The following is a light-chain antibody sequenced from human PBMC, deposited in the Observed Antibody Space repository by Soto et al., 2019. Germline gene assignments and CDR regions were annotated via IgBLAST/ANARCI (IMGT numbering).Light chain of an antibody. V-gene: IGLV2-11*01. CDR1: SSDVGGYNY. CDR2: DVS. J-gene: IGLJ2*01. Sequence: QSALTQPASVSGSPGQSITISCTGTSSDVGGYNYVSWYQQHPGKAPKLMIYDVSKRPSGVPDRFSGSKSGNTASLTISGLQAEDEADYYCCSYEGSYTLVFGGGTKLTVL. CDR3: CSYEGSYTLV.